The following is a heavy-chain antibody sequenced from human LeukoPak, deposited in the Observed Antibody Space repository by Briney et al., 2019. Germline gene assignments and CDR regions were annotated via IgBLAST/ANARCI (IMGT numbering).Heavy chain of an antibody. V-gene: IGHV4-34*01. J-gene: IGHJ1*01. D-gene: IGHD6-13*01. CDR2: INHSGST. Sequence: PSETVSLTCDVYGGSFSGYYWNWIRQPPGKGLEWIGEINHSGSTNYNPSLKSRVTISVDRSKNQFSLKLSSVTAADTAVYYCARVGAATGYTIEYFQHWSQGTLVTVSS. CDR1: GGSFSGYY. CDR3: ARVGAATGYTIEYFQH.